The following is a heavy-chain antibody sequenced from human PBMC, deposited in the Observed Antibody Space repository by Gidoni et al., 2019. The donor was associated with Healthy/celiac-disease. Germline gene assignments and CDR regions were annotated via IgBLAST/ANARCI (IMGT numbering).Heavy chain of an antibody. CDR1: GGSISSGGYY. D-gene: IGHD3-3*01. CDR3: AGTLGGSGYANKNFDY. Sequence: QVQLQESGPGLVKPSQTLSLTCTVSGGSISSGGYYWSWIRQHPGKGLEWIGYIYYSGSTYYNPSLKSRVTISVDTSKNQFSLKLSSVTAADTAVYYCAGTLGGSGYANKNFDYWGQGTLVTVSS. J-gene: IGHJ4*02. V-gene: IGHV4-31*03. CDR2: IYYSGST.